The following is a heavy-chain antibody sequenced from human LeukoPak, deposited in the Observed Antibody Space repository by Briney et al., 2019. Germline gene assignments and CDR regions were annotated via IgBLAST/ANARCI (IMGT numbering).Heavy chain of an antibody. V-gene: IGHV1-18*01. J-gene: IGHJ4*02. CDR3: ARATKLWFSLVGDY. D-gene: IGHD3-10*01. Sequence: GASVKVSCKASGYTFTSYGISWVRQAPGQGLEWMGWISAYNGNTNYAQKLQGRVTMTTDTSTSTAYIELRSLRSDDTAVYYCARATKLWFSLVGDYWGQGTLVTVSS. CDR1: GYTFTSYG. CDR2: ISAYNGNT.